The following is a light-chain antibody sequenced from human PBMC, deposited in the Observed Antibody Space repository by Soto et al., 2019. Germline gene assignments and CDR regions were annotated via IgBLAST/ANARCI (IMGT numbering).Light chain of an antibody. J-gene: IGLJ1*01. CDR2: EGT. CDR1: SSDVGNYNL. CDR3: CSYAGSSTFV. Sequence: QSALTQPASVSGSPGESITISCTGTSSDVGNYNLVSWYQQIPGKAPKLMIYEGTKRPSGVSNRFSASKSANTASLTISGLQPEDEADYYCCSYAGSSTFVFGTGTKLTVL. V-gene: IGLV2-23*03.